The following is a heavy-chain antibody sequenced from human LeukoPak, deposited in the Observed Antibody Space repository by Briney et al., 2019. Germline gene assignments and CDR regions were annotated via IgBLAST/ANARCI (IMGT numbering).Heavy chain of an antibody. CDR3: ARVTFAGSATIAPGDY. J-gene: IGHJ4*02. D-gene: IGHD5-12*01. CDR1: GFNFASNW. V-gene: IGHV3-74*01. CDR2: INSGGSGT. Sequence: GGSLRLSCAASGFNFASNWMHWVRQTPGKGLMWVSRINSGGSGTSYADSVEGRFTISRDNAKNTLYLQMNSLRAEDTAVYYCARVTFAGSATIAPGDYWGQGTLVTVSS.